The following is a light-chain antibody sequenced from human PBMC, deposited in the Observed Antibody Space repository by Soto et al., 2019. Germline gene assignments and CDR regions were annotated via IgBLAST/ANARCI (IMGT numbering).Light chain of an antibody. CDR3: LLYSGGAQLGV. CDR1: TGAVTSGYY. V-gene: IGLV7-43*01. Sequence: QTVVTQEPSLTVSPGGTVTLTCASNTGAVTSGYYPNWFQQKPGQEPRALIYGTTNRHSWTPARFSGSLLGGKAALTLSGVLPEDEAEYYCLLYSGGAQLGVFGGGTKVTVL. J-gene: IGLJ3*02. CDR2: GTT.